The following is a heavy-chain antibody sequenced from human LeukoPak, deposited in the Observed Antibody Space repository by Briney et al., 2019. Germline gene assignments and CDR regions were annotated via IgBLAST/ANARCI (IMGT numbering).Heavy chain of an antibody. Sequence: GGSLRLSCAASGFTCSGCGMHWVRQAPGKGLEWVAFIWYDGRDKYYADSVKGQFTISRDNSKNTLYLQMNSLRAEDTAVYYCAKDPYSYGSYFDYWGQGTLVTVSS. CDR3: AKDPYSYGSYFDY. D-gene: IGHD5-18*01. V-gene: IGHV3-30*02. CDR1: GFTCSGCG. CDR2: IWYDGRDK. J-gene: IGHJ4*02.